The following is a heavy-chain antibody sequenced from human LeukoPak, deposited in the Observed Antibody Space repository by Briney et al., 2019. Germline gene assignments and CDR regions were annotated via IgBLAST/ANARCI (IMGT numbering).Heavy chain of an antibody. CDR2: ISGNSGKT. D-gene: IGHD1-26*01. J-gene: IGHJ5*02. CDR3: ARNAGSYFEFAL. CDR1: GYTFSTYG. V-gene: IGHV1-18*01. Sequence: ASVKVSCKTSGYTFSTYGLSWVRQAPGQGLEWMGWISGNSGKTHYAQKFQDRVTLTTDISSTTAFMELRSLRSDDTAMYYCARNAGSYFEFALWGQGTLVTVSS.